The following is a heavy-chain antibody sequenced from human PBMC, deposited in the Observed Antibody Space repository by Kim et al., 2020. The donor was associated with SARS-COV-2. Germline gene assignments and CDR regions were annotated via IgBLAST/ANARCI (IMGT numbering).Heavy chain of an antibody. CDR3: ARGGVWS. CDR1: GFTFSSNW. D-gene: IGHD3-16*01. Sequence: GGSLRLSCAASGFTFSSNWMHWVRQAPGKGLVWVSSINSDGSTTFYADSVKDRFTISRDNAKNTLYLQMNSLRAEDTAVYYCARGGVWSWGQGTLVTVSS. CDR2: INSDGSTT. J-gene: IGHJ4*02. V-gene: IGHV3-74*01.